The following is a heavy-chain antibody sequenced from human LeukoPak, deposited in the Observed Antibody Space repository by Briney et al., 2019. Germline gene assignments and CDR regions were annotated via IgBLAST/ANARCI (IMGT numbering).Heavy chain of an antibody. V-gene: IGHV4-61*01. CDR2: IYYSGNT. D-gene: IGHD5-24*01. CDR1: GGSVSSSSYY. CDR3: ARSGGHNPFDF. Sequence: PSETLSLTCTVSGGSVSSSSYYWNWIRQPPGKGLEWIGYIYYSGNTNYNPSLKSRVTMSADTSKYQFSLKLNSLTAADTAVYYCARSGGHNPFDFWGQGALVTVSS. J-gene: IGHJ4*02.